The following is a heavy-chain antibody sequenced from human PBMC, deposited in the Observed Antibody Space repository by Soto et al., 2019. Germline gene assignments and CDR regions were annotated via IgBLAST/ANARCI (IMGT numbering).Heavy chain of an antibody. V-gene: IGHV4-59*01. Sequence: LSLTCTVSGGSISSYYWSWIRQPPGKGLEWIGYIYYSGSTNYNPSLKSRVTISVDTSKKQFSLNLSSVTAADTAVYYCARGPTVANYYYGMDVWGQGTTVTVSS. CDR2: IYYSGST. D-gene: IGHD4-17*01. CDR3: ARGPTVANYYYGMDV. CDR1: GGSISSYY. J-gene: IGHJ6*02.